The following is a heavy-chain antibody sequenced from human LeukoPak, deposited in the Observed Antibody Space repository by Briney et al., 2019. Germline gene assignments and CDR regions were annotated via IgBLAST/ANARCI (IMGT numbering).Heavy chain of an antibody. CDR2: ISYDGSNK. D-gene: IGHD3-22*01. V-gene: IGHV3-30-3*02. CDR1: GFTFSSYA. J-gene: IGHJ4*02. Sequence: HTGGSLRLSCAASGFTFSSYAMHWVRQAPGKGLEWVAVISYDGSNKYYADSVKGRFTISRDNSKNTLYLQMNSLRAEDTAVYYCAKHRFESGGYHSTDWGQGTLVTVSS. CDR3: AKHRFESGGYHSTD.